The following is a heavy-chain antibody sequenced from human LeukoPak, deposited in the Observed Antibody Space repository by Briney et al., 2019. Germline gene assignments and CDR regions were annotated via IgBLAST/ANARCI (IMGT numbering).Heavy chain of an antibody. V-gene: IGHV3-23*01. CDR3: ARGSTYYDSSGQVPFDY. Sequence: GGSLRLSCAASGFNFANHAMSWVRQTAGKGLEWVSAISGGGDITYYADSVKGRFTISRDNGKNTLYLQMNSLRAEDTAVYYCARGSTYYDSSGQVPFDYWGQGTLVTVSS. CDR2: ISGGGDIT. D-gene: IGHD3-22*01. J-gene: IGHJ4*02. CDR1: GFNFANHA.